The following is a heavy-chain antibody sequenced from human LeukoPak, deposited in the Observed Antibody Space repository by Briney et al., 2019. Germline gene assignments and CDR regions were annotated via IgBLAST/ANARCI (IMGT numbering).Heavy chain of an antibody. Sequence: GGSLRLSCAASGFTLSSYAMSWVRQAPGKGLEWVSAISGSGGSTYYADSVKGRFTISRDNSKNTLYLQMNSLRAEDTAVYYCAKESTVRGVIYYFDYWGQGTLVTVSS. V-gene: IGHV3-23*01. D-gene: IGHD3-10*01. CDR3: AKESTVRGVIYYFDY. CDR1: GFTLSSYA. J-gene: IGHJ4*02. CDR2: ISGSGGST.